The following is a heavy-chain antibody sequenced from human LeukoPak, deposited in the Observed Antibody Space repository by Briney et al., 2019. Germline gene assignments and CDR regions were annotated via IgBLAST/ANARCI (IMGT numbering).Heavy chain of an antibody. Sequence: GGSLRLSCAASGFTFSSYAMHWVRQAPGKGLEWVAVISYDGSNKYYADSVKGRFTISRDNSKNTLYLQMNSLRAEDTAVYYCAKGLFCSSTSCYLFSHYGMDVWGQGTTVTVSS. CDR3: AKGLFCSSTSCYLFSHYGMDV. CDR1: GFTFSSYA. V-gene: IGHV3-30-3*01. J-gene: IGHJ6*02. CDR2: ISYDGSNK. D-gene: IGHD2-2*01.